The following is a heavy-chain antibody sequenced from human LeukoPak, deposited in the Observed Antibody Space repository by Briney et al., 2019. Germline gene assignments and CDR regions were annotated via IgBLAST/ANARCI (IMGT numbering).Heavy chain of an antibody. V-gene: IGHV3-64*01. CDR1: GFTFSRYA. CDR3: ARDFNYYDSSGYYTTRDY. J-gene: IGHJ4*02. Sequence: GGSLRLSCAASGFTFSRYAMHWVRQAPGKGLESVSAISSNGGSTYYANSVKGRFTISRDNSKNTLYLQMGSLRAEDLAVYYCARDFNYYDSSGYYTTRDYWGQGTLVTVSS. CDR2: ISSNGGST. D-gene: IGHD3-22*01.